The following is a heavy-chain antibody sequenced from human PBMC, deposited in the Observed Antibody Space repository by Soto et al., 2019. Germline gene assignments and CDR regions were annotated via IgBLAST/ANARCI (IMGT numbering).Heavy chain of an antibody. V-gene: IGHV3-7*01. Sequence: EVQLVESGGGLVQPGGSLRLSCTASGFTFSNYWMSWVRQAPGEGLEWVANMNQDGSESYYVDSVKGRFTISRDNAKNSLYLQVTSLRAEDTAIYYCTRDRSGTMLFWGQGTLVTVSS. CDR2: MNQDGSES. D-gene: IGHD1-7*01. J-gene: IGHJ4*02. CDR3: TRDRSGTMLF. CDR1: GFTFSNYW.